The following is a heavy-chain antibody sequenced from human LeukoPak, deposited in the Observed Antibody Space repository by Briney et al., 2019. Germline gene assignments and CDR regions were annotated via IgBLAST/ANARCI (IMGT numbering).Heavy chain of an antibody. J-gene: IGHJ4*02. D-gene: IGHD1-14*01. CDR3: AKPTGPHYFDC. CDR2: ISSSGGIT. CDR1: GFTFSSYA. Sequence: GGSLRLSCAASGFTFSSYAMSWVRQAPGKGLVWVSTISSSGGITYYADSVKGRFTISRDNSKNTLYLQMNSLSAEDTAVYYCAKPTGPHYFDCWGQGTLVTVSS. V-gene: IGHV3-23*01.